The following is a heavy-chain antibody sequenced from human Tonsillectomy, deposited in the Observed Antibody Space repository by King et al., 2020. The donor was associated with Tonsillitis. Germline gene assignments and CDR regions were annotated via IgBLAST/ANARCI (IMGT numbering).Heavy chain of an antibody. CDR1: GGSFSDYY. Sequence: QVQLQQWGAGLLKPSETLSLTCAVYGGSFSDYYWSWLRQPPGKGLEWSGEINHSGSTNYNPSLKSRVTISVDTSKNQFSLKLNSVTAADTAVYYCASRLRYFDWSFDPWGQGTLVTVSS. J-gene: IGHJ5*02. CDR3: ASRLRYFDWSFDP. CDR2: INHSGST. D-gene: IGHD3-9*01. V-gene: IGHV4-34*01.